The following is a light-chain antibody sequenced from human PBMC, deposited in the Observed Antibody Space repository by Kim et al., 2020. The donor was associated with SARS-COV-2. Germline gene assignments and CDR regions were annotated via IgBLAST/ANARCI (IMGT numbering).Light chain of an antibody. CDR3: SSYASSSYSSGGSLI. CDR1: SRDIGAYDY. CDR2: DVN. V-gene: IGLV2-14*03. Sequence: ISSTGTSRDIGAYDYVSWYQQHPGKAPKLMIYDVNNRPSGVSSRFSGSKSGNTASLTISGLQAEDEADYYCSSYASSSYSSGGSLIFGGGTQLTVL. J-gene: IGLJ2*01.